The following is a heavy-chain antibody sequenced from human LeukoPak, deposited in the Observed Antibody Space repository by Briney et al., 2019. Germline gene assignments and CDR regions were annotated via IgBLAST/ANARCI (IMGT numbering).Heavy chain of an antibody. CDR3: AMCSSTSCYLGKEGYFQH. Sequence: GASVKVSCKASGGTFSSYVISWVRQAPGQGLEWMGGIIPIFGTANYAQKFQGRVTITTDESTSTAYMELSSLRSEDTAVYYCAMCSSTSCYLGKEGYFQHWGQGTLVTVSS. D-gene: IGHD2-2*01. J-gene: IGHJ1*01. V-gene: IGHV1-69*05. CDR2: IIPIFGTA. CDR1: GGTFSSYV.